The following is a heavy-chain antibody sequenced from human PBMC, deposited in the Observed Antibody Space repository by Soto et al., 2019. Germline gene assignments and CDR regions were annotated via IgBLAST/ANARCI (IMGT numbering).Heavy chain of an antibody. Sequence: AGGSLRLSCAASGFTFSSYGMHWVRQAPGKGLEWVAVIWYDGSNKYYADSVKGRFTISRDNSKNTLYLQMNSLRAEDTAVYYCARWIAVAGYYYYYGMDVWGQGTTVTVSS. CDR3: ARWIAVAGYYYYYGMDV. D-gene: IGHD6-19*01. J-gene: IGHJ6*02. V-gene: IGHV3-33*01. CDR2: IWYDGSNK. CDR1: GFTFSSYG.